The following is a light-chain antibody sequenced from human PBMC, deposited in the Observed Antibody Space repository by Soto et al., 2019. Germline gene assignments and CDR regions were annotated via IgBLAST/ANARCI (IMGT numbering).Light chain of an antibody. CDR2: EVT. CDR3: CSYTRTNTWV. CDR1: SSDIGSYNY. J-gene: IGLJ3*02. V-gene: IGLV2-14*01. Sequence: QSALTQPASVSGSPGQSITVSCTGTSSDIGSYNYVSWYQQHPGKAPKLMIYEVTDRPSGVSNRFSGSKSGNTASLTFSGLQSADEADYHCCSYTRTNTWVFGGGTNLTVL.